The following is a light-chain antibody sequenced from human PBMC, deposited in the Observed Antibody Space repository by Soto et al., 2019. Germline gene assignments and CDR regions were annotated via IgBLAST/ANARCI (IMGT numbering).Light chain of an antibody. Sequence: DIQMTQSPSSLSASVGARVTITGRASPSISSYLNWYQQKPGKAPKLLIYAASSLQSGVPSRFSGSGSGTDFTLTISSLQPEYFATYYCQQSYSTPYTFGQGTKLEIK. CDR3: QQSYSTPYT. CDR2: AAS. J-gene: IGKJ2*01. V-gene: IGKV1-39*01. CDR1: PSISSY.